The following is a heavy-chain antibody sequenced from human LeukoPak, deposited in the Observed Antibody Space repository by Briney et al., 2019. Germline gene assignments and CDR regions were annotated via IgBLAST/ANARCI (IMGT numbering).Heavy chain of an antibody. CDR1: GVIFSNNI. J-gene: IGHJ5*02. D-gene: IGHD3-22*01. CDR2: ISADGGDI. V-gene: IGHV3-23*01. Sequence: GGSLRLSCAASGVIFSNNIMNWVRQAPGKGLEWGSVISADGGDIYYADSVNGRFTLSRDNSKNTLHLQMDSLRAEDTAVYYCAKDPPHSDRSIYSDISWGQGTLVTVSS. CDR3: AKDPPHSDRSIYSDIS.